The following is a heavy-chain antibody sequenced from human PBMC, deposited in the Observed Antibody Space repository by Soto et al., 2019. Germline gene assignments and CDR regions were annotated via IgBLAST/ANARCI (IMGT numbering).Heavy chain of an antibody. Sequence: VGSLRLSGSASGFTFSSYDMHWVRQGTGKGLEWVSAIGTTGDTYYAGSVKGRFTISRENAKNSLYLQMNSLRAGDTAIYFCARAIGPTLFDYWGQGTLVTVSS. V-gene: IGHV3-13*04. CDR3: ARAIGPTLFDY. CDR1: GFTFSSYD. J-gene: IGHJ4*02. CDR2: IGTTGDT. D-gene: IGHD3-22*01.